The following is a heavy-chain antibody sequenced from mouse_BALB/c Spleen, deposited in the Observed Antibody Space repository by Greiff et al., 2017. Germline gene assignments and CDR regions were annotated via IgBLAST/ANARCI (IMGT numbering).Heavy chain of an antibody. CDR1: GFTFSSFG. CDR3: AGGNYDYYAMDY. D-gene: IGHD2-1*01. CDR2: ISSGSSTI. Sequence: EVQLVESGGGLVQPGGSRKLSCAASGFTFSSFGMHWVRQAPEKGLEWVAYISSGSSTIYYADTVKGRFTISRDNPKNTLFLQMTSLRSEDTAMYYCAGGNYDYYAMDYWGQGTSVTVSS. V-gene: IGHV5-17*02. J-gene: IGHJ4*01.